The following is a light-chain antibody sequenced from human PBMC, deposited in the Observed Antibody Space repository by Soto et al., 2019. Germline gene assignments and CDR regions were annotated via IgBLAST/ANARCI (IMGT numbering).Light chain of an antibody. Sequence: EIVLTQSPGTLSLSPGERATLSCRASQSVSSSYLAWYQQKPGQAPRLLIYGASSRATGIPDRFSGSGSGTDFTLTISRLEPEDFAVYYCQQYGSSPGTFGGGTKEEIK. CDR2: GAS. CDR3: QQYGSSPGT. CDR1: QSVSSSY. J-gene: IGKJ4*01. V-gene: IGKV3-20*01.